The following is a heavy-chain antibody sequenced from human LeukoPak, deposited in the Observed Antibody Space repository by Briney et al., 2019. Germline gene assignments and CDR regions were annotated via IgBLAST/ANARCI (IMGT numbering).Heavy chain of an antibody. CDR3: ARGYDYVWDWYFHL. J-gene: IGHJ2*01. V-gene: IGHV4-39*01. D-gene: IGHD3-16*01. CDR2: IYYSGST. CDR1: GGSISSSSYY. Sequence: PSETLSLTCTVSGGSISSSSYYWGWIRQPPGKGLGWIGSIYYSGSTYYNPSLKSRVTISVDTSKNQFSLKLSSVTAADTAVYYCARGYDYVWDWYFHLWGRGTLVTVAS.